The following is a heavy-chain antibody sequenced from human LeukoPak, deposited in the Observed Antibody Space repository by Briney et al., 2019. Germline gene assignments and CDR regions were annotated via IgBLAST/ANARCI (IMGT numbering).Heavy chain of an antibody. CDR3: ARGRGSIAARRRYNWSDP. D-gene: IGHD6-6*01. CDR1: GGSISSSSFY. CDR2: ISYSGTT. Sequence: SETLSLTCSVSGGSISSSSFYWGWIRQPPGKGLEWIGSISYSGTTYYKPSLRSRVTISVDTSKNQFSLKLSSVTAADTAVYYCARGRGSIAARRRYNWSDPWGQGTLVTVSS. J-gene: IGHJ5*02. V-gene: IGHV4-39*07.